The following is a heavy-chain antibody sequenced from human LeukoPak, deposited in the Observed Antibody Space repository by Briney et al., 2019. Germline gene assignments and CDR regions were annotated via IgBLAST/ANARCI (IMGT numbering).Heavy chain of an antibody. CDR1: GGTFSSYA. CDR3: ASPGVGLRTSSWGFDY. D-gene: IGHD5-12*01. CDR2: IIPILGIA. V-gene: IGHV1-69*04. Sequence: ASVKVSCKASGGTFSSYAISWVRQAPGQGLEWMGRIIPILGIANYAQKFQGRVTITADKSTSTAYMELSSLRSEDTAVYYCASPGVGLRTSSWGFDYWGQGTLVTVSS. J-gene: IGHJ4*02.